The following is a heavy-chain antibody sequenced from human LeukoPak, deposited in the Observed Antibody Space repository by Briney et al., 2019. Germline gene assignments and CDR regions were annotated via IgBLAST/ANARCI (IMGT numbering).Heavy chain of an antibody. CDR2: IREDGTEK. D-gene: IGHD2-8*01. CDR1: GFTFSGAW. V-gene: IGHV3-7*01. CDR3: ARDGTFAESTNYYYIDV. J-gene: IGHJ6*03. Sequence: GGSLRLSCTASGFTFSGAWMTWVRQAPGKGLEWVANIREDGTEKNYVDSVKGRFTISRDNAKNSLFLQMKSLRAEDTAVYYCARDGTFAESTNYYYIDVWGKGTTVTISS.